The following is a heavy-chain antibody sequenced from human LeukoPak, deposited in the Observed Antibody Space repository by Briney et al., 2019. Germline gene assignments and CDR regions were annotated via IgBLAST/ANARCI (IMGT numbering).Heavy chain of an antibody. CDR1: RGSFSAFH. CDR3: ASMPFLYGFRTYFDN. CDR2: MKQSGTP. D-gene: IGHD3-10*01. V-gene: IGHV4-34*01. J-gene: IGHJ4*02. Sequence: PSETLSLTCAVDRGSFSAFHWNWIRQSPAKGLEWLGEMKQSGTPRYNPSLQSRVTISVDKSKNHLSLNVRSVTSAHTAVTSCASMPFLYGFRTYFDNWAQGTLVTVSS.